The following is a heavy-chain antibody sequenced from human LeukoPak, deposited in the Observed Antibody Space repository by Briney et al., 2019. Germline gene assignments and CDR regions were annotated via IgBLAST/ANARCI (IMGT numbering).Heavy chain of an antibody. V-gene: IGHV4-59*01. CDR3: ARTTEGGYSYGYFYYYHMDV. D-gene: IGHD5-18*01. J-gene: IGHJ6*03. Sequence: SETLSLTCTVSGGSISSYYWSWIRQPPGKGLEWIGYIYYSGSTNYKSSLKSRVTISVDTSKNQFPLKLSSVTAADTAVYYCARTTEGGYSYGYFYYYHMDVWGKGTTVTISS. CDR2: IYYSGST. CDR1: GGSISSYY.